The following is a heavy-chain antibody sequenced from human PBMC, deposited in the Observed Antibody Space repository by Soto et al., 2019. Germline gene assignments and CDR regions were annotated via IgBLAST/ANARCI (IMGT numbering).Heavy chain of an antibody. Sequence: EVQLLDSGGGLVQRGGYLRLSCAASGFTFSSYAMSWVRQAPGKGLEWVSAISGSGGSTYYADSVKGRFTISRDNSKITLYLQMNSLRAEDTAVYYCAKGEGPNEYRTFFDYWAQGTLVTVSS. V-gene: IGHV3-23*01. CDR2: ISGSGGST. CDR1: GFTFSSYA. D-gene: IGHD1-1*01. J-gene: IGHJ4*02. CDR3: AKGEGPNEYRTFFDY.